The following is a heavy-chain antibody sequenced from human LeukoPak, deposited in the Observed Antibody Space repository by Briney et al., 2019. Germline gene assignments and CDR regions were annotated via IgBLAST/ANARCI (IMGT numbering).Heavy chain of an antibody. V-gene: IGHV1-18*01. CDR2: ISAYNGNT. Sequence: APLKLSCKASGSTFTRSGISRVPQSPGHRLEWMGWISAYNGNTNYAQKLQGRVTMTTDTSTSTAYMELRSLRSDDTAVYFCAREDAYYYYMDVWGKGTTVTVSS. J-gene: IGHJ6*03. CDR3: AREDAYYYYMDV. CDR1: GSTFTRSG.